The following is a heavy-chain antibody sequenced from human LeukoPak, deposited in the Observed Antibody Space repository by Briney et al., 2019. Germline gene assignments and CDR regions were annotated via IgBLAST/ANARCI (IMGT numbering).Heavy chain of an antibody. CDR3: AREVKGYCSSTSCSNWFDP. J-gene: IGHJ5*02. CDR1: GFTFSSYG. D-gene: IGHD2-2*01. CDR2: IWYDGSNK. Sequence: GGSLRLSCAASGFTFSSYGMHWVRQAPGKGLEWVAVIWYDGSNKHYADSVKGRFTISRDNAKNSLYLQMNSLRAEDTALYYCAREVKGYCSSTSCSNWFDPWGQGTLVTVSS. V-gene: IGHV3-33*01.